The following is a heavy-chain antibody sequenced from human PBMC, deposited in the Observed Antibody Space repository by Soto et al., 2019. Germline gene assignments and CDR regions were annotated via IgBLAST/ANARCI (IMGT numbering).Heavy chain of an antibody. D-gene: IGHD7-27*01. J-gene: IGHJ3*02. CDR2: IYSCGST. V-gene: IGHV3-53*01. Sequence: GGSLRLSCAASGFTVSSNDMSWVRQAPGKGLEWVSVIYSCGSTYYAASVKGRFSISRVNSKNTLYLQMNSLRAEDTAVYYCAKSPTGVNDAFEIWGQGTMVTVSS. CDR3: AKSPTGVNDAFEI. CDR1: GFTVSSND.